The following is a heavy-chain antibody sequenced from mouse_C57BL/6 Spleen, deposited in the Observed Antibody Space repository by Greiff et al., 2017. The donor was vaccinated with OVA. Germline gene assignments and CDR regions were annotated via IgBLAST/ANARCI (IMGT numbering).Heavy chain of an antibody. CDR1: GYTFTSYW. Sequence: QVHVKQPGAELVRPGSSVKLSCKASGYTFTSYWMDWVKQRPGQGLEWIGNIYPSDSETHYNQKFKDKATLTVDKSSSTAYMQLSSLTSEDSAVYYCAVLYYGNYFDYWGQGTTLTVSS. V-gene: IGHV1-61*01. CDR3: AVLYYGNYFDY. J-gene: IGHJ2*01. CDR2: IYPSDSET. D-gene: IGHD2-1*01.